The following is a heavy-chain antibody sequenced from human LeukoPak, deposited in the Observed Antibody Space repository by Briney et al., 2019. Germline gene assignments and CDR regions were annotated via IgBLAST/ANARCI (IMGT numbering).Heavy chain of an antibody. Sequence: SVKVSCKASGGTFSSYAISWVRQAPGQGLEWMGGIIPIFGTANYAQKFQGRVTITADESASTAYMELSSLRSEDTAVYYCARGRGYCSSTSCSDAFDIWGQGTMVTVSS. D-gene: IGHD2-2*01. CDR2: IIPIFGTA. V-gene: IGHV1-69*13. CDR1: GGTFSSYA. J-gene: IGHJ3*02. CDR3: ARGRGYCSSTSCSDAFDI.